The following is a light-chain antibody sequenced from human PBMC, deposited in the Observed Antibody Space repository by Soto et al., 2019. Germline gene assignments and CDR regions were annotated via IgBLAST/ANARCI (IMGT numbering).Light chain of an antibody. Sequence: QSVLTQPPSASGTPGQTVTISCSGSSSNIGSGYVYWYHQLPGTAPRVLIYRSNQRPSGVPDRISGSRSGTSASLAISGLRSDDEAEYYCAAWDDSLSGVVFGGGTKLTVL. CDR2: RSN. CDR1: SSNIGSGY. J-gene: IGLJ2*01. V-gene: IGLV1-47*01. CDR3: AAWDDSLSGVV.